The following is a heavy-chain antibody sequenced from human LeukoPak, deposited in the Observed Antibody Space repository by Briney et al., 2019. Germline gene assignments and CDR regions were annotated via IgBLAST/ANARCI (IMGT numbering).Heavy chain of an antibody. CDR2: ISAYNGNT. Sequence: ASVKVSCKASGYTFTSYGISWVRQAPGQGLEWMGWISAYNGNTNYAQKLQDRVTMTTDTSTSTAYMELRSLRSDDTAVYYCARDWADYGGNGGELDYWGQGTLVTVSS. CDR1: GYTFTSYG. V-gene: IGHV1-18*01. J-gene: IGHJ4*02. CDR3: ARDWADYGGNGGELDY. D-gene: IGHD4-23*01.